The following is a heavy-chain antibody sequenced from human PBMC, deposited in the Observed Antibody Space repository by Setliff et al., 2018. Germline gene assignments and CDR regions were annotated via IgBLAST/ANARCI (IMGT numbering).Heavy chain of an antibody. V-gene: IGHV3-9*01. D-gene: IGHD5-12*01. Sequence: PGGSLRLSCAASGFTFDDYAMHWVRQAPGKGLEWVSGISSNSGMYYADSVKGRFTISRDSAKNSVHLQMNSLRAEDTAVYYCARGIGTLDISRYFDYWGQGTLVTVSS. J-gene: IGHJ4*02. CDR2: ISSNSGM. CDR3: ARGIGTLDISRYFDY. CDR1: GFTFDDYA.